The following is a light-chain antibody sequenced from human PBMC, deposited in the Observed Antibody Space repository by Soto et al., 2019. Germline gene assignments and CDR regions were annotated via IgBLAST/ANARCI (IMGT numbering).Light chain of an antibody. Sequence: DVVMTQSPLSLPVTLGQPASISCRSSQSLVYSGGNTYLNWFQQRPGQSPRRLIYKVSNRDSGVPDRFSGSGSGTDFTLKISRVEAEDVGVYYCMQGTHWLLYTFGQGTKLEIK. V-gene: IGKV2-30*01. J-gene: IGKJ2*01. CDR2: KVS. CDR1: QSLVYSGGNTY. CDR3: MQGTHWLLYT.